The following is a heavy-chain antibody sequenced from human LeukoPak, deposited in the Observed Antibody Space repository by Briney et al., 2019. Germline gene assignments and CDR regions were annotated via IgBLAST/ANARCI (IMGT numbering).Heavy chain of an antibody. Sequence: SETLSLTCTVSGGSISSSSYYWGWIRQPPGKGLEWIGSIYYSGSTYYNPSLKSRVTISVDTSKNQFSLKLSSVTAADTAVYYCARVQQWLDPNWFDPWGQGTLVTVSS. CDR3: ARVQQWLDPNWFDP. CDR1: GGSISSSSYY. J-gene: IGHJ5*02. CDR2: IYYSGST. V-gene: IGHV4-39*07. D-gene: IGHD6-19*01.